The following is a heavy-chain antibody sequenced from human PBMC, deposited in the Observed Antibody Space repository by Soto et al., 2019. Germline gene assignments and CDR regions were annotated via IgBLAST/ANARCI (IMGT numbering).Heavy chain of an antibody. D-gene: IGHD6-13*01. J-gene: IGHJ5*02. Sequence: GESLKISCKGSGYFFGGYWIAWVRQMPGKGLEWMGIIYPDNSNTKYSRSFQGQVTISADKSSSTAYLQWSSLKASDTAIYYCARQGAAVPTVPLIWFDPWGQGTLVTVSS. CDR1: GYFFGGYW. V-gene: IGHV5-51*01. CDR3: ARQGAAVPTVPLIWFDP. CDR2: IYPDNSNT.